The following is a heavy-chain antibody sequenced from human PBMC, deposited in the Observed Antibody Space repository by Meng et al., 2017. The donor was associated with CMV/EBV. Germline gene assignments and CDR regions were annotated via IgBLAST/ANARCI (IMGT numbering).Heavy chain of an antibody. CDR2: INHSGST. D-gene: IGHD3-3*01. V-gene: IGHV4-34*01. Sequence: ESLKISCAVYGGSFSGYYWSWIRPPPGKGLEWIGEINHSGSTNYNPSLKSRVTISVDTSKKQFSLKLSSVTAADTAVYYCARGDRTIFGVVIAYGMDVWGQGTTVTVSS. CDR1: GGSFSGYY. J-gene: IGHJ6*02. CDR3: ARGDRTIFGVVIAYGMDV.